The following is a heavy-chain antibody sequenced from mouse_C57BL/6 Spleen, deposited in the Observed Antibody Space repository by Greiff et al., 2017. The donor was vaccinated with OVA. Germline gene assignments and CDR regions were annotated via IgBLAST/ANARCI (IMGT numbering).Heavy chain of an antibody. V-gene: IGHV1-4*01. D-gene: IGHD2-4*01. CDR3: ARGDYDGGYFDY. CDR1: GYTFTSYT. Sequence: QVQLQQSGAELARPGASVKMSCKASGYTFTSYTMHWVKQRPGQGLEWIGYINPSSGYTKYNQKFKDKATLTADKSSSTAYMQLSSLTSEDSAVYYCARGDYDGGYFDYWGQGTTLTVSS. J-gene: IGHJ2*01. CDR2: INPSSGYT.